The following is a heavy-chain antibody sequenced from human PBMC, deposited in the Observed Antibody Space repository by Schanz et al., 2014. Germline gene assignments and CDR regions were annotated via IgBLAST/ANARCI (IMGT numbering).Heavy chain of an antibody. D-gene: IGHD3-9*01. CDR3: ARDYYDILTGYPYDTFDI. CDR1: GYTFTDYS. V-gene: IGHV1-2*06. J-gene: IGHJ3*02. CDR2: INPNSGGT. Sequence: QVKLVQSGSELKKPGASVKVSCKTSGYTFTDYSMYWVRQAPGQGLEWMGRINPNSGGTNYAQKFQGRVTMTRDTSISTAYMELRRLRSDDTAVYYCARDYYDILTGYPYDTFDIWGQGTMVTVSS.